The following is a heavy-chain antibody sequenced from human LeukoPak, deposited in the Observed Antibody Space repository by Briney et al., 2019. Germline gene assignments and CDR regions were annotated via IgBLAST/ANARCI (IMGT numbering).Heavy chain of an antibody. D-gene: IGHD3-3*01. CDR3: ASSRTYYDFWRGYYPRRDAFDI. V-gene: IGHV3-21*01. CDR2: ISSSSSYI. CDR1: GFTFRSYS. Sequence: GGSLRLSCAASGFTFRSYSMNWVRQAPGKGLEWVSSISSSSSYIYYADSLRGRFTISRDNAKNSLYLQMNSLRAEDTAVYYCASSRTYYDFWRGYYPRRDAFDIWGQGTMVTVSS. J-gene: IGHJ3*02.